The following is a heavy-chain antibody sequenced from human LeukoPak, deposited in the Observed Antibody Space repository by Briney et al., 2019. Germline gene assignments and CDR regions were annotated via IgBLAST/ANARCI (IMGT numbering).Heavy chain of an antibody. CDR1: GGSISSYY. V-gene: IGHV4-59*08. J-gene: IGHJ6*02. D-gene: IGHD4-17*01. CDR3: VRHRSGDYAWLDV. CDR2: IYYSGST. Sequence: KPSETLSLTCTVSGGSISSYYWSWIRQPPGKGLEWIGYIYYSGSTNYNPSLKSRVTISADTSENQMSLRLSSVTAADTAVYYCVRHRSGDYAWLDVWGQGTTVTVSS.